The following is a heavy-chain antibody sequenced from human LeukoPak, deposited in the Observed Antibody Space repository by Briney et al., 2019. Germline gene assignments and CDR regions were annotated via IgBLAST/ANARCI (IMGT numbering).Heavy chain of an antibody. CDR1: GDSFSSNSAA. D-gene: IGHD3-3*01. Sequence: SQTLSLTCALSGDSFSSNSAAWDWLRQSPSRGLEWLGRTYYRSKLYNDYAVSVKSRITINPDTSKNQFSLQLNSVTPEDTAVYYCARDIYDFWTNGGWFDPWGQGTLVTVSS. CDR2: TYYRSKLYN. J-gene: IGHJ5*02. V-gene: IGHV6-1*01. CDR3: ARDIYDFWTNGGWFDP.